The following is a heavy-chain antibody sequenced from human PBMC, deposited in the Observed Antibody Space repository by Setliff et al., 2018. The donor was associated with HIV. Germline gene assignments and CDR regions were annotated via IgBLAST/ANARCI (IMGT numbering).Heavy chain of an antibody. CDR1: GESFSGYY. CDR2: IYYSGST. Sequence: PSETLSLTCAVYGESFSGYYWGWIRQPPGKGLGWIGTIYYSGSTYYDPSLQSRVTISVDTSKSQFSLKLSSVTAADTAVYYCAREAVFGVVPDDGNDAFDIWGQGTMVTVSS. D-gene: IGHD3-3*01. CDR3: AREAVFGVVPDDGNDAFDI. V-gene: IGHV4-34*01. J-gene: IGHJ3*02.